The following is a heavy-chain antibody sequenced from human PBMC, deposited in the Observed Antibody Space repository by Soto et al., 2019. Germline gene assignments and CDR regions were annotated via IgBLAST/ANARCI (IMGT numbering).Heavy chain of an antibody. CDR2: ISYDGSNK. CDR1: GFTFSSYG. Sequence: SGGSLRLSCAASGFTFSSYGMHWVRQAPGKGLEWVAVISYDGSNKYYADSVKGRFTISRDNSKNTLYLQMNSLRAEDTAVYYCAKDEMAGTVTSLDYYYSYGMDVWGQGTTVTVSS. J-gene: IGHJ6*02. V-gene: IGHV3-30*18. D-gene: IGHD6-19*01. CDR3: AKDEMAGTVTSLDYYYSYGMDV.